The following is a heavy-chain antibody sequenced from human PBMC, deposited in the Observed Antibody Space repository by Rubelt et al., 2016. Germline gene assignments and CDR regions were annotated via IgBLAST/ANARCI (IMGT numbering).Heavy chain of an antibody. D-gene: IGHD2-8*01. CDR3: AGERGHPGGVLMRNWFDP. J-gene: IGHJ5*02. CDR1: GGSFSGYY. CDR2: INHSGST. V-gene: IGHV4-34*01. Sequence: QVQLQQWGAGLLKPSETLSLTCAVYGGSFSGYYWSWIRQPPGKGLEWIGEINHSGSTNYNPSLKCRVTISVDTAKNQFSLKLSSVTAADTAVYYCAGERGHPGGVLMRNWFDPWGQGTLVTVSS.